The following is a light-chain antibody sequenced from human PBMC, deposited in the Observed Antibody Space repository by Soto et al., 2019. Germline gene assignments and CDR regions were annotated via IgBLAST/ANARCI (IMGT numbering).Light chain of an antibody. Sequence: AIQMTQSPSSLSASVGDRVTISCRASQGIGNALGWYQEKPGKPPRVLIYDASSLESGVPSRFSGSGSGTEFTLTISSLQPDDFATYYCQQYNSCRWTFGQGTKVDIK. V-gene: IGKV1-13*02. CDR3: QQYNSCRWT. J-gene: IGKJ1*01. CDR2: DAS. CDR1: QGIGNA.